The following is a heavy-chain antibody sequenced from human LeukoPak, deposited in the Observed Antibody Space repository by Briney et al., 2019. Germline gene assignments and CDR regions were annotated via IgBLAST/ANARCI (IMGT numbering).Heavy chain of an antibody. CDR1: GGTFSSYA. CDR2: IIPIFGTA. CDR3: ARNRVQSTRYQLLGFIFDY. D-gene: IGHD2-2*01. V-gene: IGHV1-69*05. Sequence: ASVKVSCKASGGTFSSYAISWVRQAPGQGLEWMGGIIPIFGTANYAQKFQGRVTITTDESTSTAYMELSSLRSEDTAVYYCARNRVQSTRYQLLGFIFDYWGQGTLVTVSS. J-gene: IGHJ4*02.